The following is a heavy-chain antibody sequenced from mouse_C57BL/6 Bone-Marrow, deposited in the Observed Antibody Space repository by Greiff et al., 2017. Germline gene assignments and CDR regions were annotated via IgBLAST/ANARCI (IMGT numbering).Heavy chain of an antibody. J-gene: IGHJ4*01. V-gene: IGHV1-50*01. CDR3: ARSYYGNYDAMDY. CDR1: GYTFTSYW. CDR2: IDPSDSYT. Sequence: QVQLQQPGAELVKPGASVKLSCKASGYTFTSYWMQWVKQRPGQGLEWIGEIDPSDSYTNYNQKFKGKATLTVDTSSSTAYMQLSSLTSEVSAVYYCARSYYGNYDAMDYWGQGTSVTVSS. D-gene: IGHD2-10*01.